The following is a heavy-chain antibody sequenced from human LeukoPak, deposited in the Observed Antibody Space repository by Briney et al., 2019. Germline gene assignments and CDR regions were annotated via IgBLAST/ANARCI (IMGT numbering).Heavy chain of an antibody. J-gene: IGHJ4*02. V-gene: IGHV3-21*01. D-gene: IGHD3-22*01. CDR1: GFTFTSYA. CDR3: ARDSDSSGHYYMDYFDY. Sequence: GGSLRLSCAASGFTFTSYAMNWVRQAPGRGLEWVSSISSSSRDINYADSVKGRFTISRDNAWNSLYLQMNSLRAEDTAVYYCARDSDSSGHYYMDYFDYWGQGALVTVSS. CDR2: ISSSSRDI.